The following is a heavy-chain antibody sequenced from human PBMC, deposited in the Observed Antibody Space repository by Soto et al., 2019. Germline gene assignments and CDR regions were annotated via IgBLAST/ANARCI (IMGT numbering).Heavy chain of an antibody. V-gene: IGHV4-39*01. CDR2: IYYSGFT. CDR1: GGSVSSSSYY. D-gene: IGHD3-10*01. Sequence: QPQLQESGPGLVRPSETLSLTCTVSGGSVSSSSYYWGWIRQPPGKGLEGIGSIYYSGFTYSNVSLKSQVTLSVDKSKNQFSLNLNAVTAADTAVYYCARHSGTDYTGSGSYSWFDPWGQGTLVTVSS. CDR3: ARHSGTDYTGSGSYSWFDP. J-gene: IGHJ5*02.